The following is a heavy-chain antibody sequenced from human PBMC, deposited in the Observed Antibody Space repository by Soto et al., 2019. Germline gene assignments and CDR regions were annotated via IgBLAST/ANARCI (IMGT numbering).Heavy chain of an antibody. V-gene: IGHV3-15*04. Sequence: PGGSLRLSCAASGFTFSYAWMSWVRQAPGTGLEWVGHIESRTDGGTTDYAAPVNGRFTISRDDSKNTVYLQMSSLKNEDAAVYYCTTVSQSSGNCHDCWGLGTLVTVSS. CDR1: GFTFSYAW. CDR2: IESRTDGGTT. J-gene: IGHJ4*02. D-gene: IGHD3-22*01. CDR3: TTVSQSSGNCHDC.